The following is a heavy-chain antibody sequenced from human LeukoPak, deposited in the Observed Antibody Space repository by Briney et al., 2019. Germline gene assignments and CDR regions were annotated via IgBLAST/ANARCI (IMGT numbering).Heavy chain of an antibody. Sequence: SETLSLTCAVYGGSFSGYYWSWIRQPPGKGLEWIGEINHSGSTNYNPSLKSRVTISVDTSKNQFSLKLSSVTAADTAVYYCAGEAPFPRDWFDPWGQGTLVTVSS. V-gene: IGHV4-34*01. D-gene: IGHD2/OR15-2a*01. CDR1: GGSFSGYY. CDR2: INHSGST. CDR3: AGEAPFPRDWFDP. J-gene: IGHJ5*02.